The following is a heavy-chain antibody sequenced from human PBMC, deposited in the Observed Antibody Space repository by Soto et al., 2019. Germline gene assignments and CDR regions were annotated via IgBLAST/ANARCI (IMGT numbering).Heavy chain of an antibody. Sequence: GGSLRLSCAASGFTFSSYAMHWVRQAPGKGLEYVSAISSNGGSTYYANSEKGIFTISRDNSKNTLYRQMGSLRAEDMAVYYCARDRDVITGDPMDVWGQGTTVTVSS. CDR1: GFTFSSYA. V-gene: IGHV3-64*01. D-gene: IGHD7-27*01. CDR3: ARDRDVITGDPMDV. CDR2: ISSNGGST. J-gene: IGHJ6*02.